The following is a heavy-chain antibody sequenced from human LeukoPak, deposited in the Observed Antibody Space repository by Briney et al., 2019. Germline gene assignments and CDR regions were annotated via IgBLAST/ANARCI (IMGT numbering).Heavy chain of an antibody. V-gene: IGHV4-59*08. CDR2: IYYSGST. CDR3: ARLFNFYDSSGYGDWFDP. CDR1: GGSISSYY. D-gene: IGHD3-22*01. Sequence: PSETLSLTCTVSGGSISSYYWSWIRQPPGKGLAWIGYIYYSGSTNYNPSLQSRVTISVDTSKNQCSLKLSSVTAADTAVYYCARLFNFYDSSGYGDWFDPWGQGTLVSVSS. J-gene: IGHJ5*02.